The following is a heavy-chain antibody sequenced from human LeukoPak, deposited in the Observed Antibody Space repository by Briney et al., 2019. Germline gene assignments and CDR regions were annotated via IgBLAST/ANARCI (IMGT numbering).Heavy chain of an antibody. J-gene: IGHJ3*02. CDR3: ARVARYDFWSGYSPLGAFDI. V-gene: IGHV4-4*07. D-gene: IGHD3-3*01. CDR1: GGSISSYY. CDR2: IYTSGST. Sequence: PSETLSLTCTVSGGSISSYYWSWIRQPAGKGLEWIGRIYTSGSTNYNPSLKSRVTMSVDTSKNQFSLKLSSVTAADTAVYYCARVARYDFWSGYSPLGAFDIWGQGTMVTVSS.